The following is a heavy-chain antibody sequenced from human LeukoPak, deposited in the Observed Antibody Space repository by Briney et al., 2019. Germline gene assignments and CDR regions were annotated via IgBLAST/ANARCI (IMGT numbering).Heavy chain of an antibody. J-gene: IGHJ6*02. V-gene: IGHV3-9*01. CDR3: AKSQSYDFWRGYMDV. Sequence: GGSLRLSCAASGFTFDDYAMHWVRQAPGKGLEGVSGISWNSGDIGYADSVKGRFTISRDNAKNSLYLQMNSLRAEDTALYYCAKSQSYDFWRGYMDVWGQGTTVTVSS. CDR1: GFTFDDYA. CDR2: ISWNSGDI. D-gene: IGHD3-3*01.